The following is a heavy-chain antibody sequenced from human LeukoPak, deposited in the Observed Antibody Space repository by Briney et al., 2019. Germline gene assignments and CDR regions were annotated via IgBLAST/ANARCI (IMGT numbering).Heavy chain of an antibody. J-gene: IGHJ4*02. CDR1: GFSLSSSGVG. Sequence: SGPTLVKPTQTLTLTCTFSGFSLSSSGVGVGWVRQPPGKALGWLALLYWNDDKRYSPSLRSRLTITKDTSKNQVVLTMTNMDPVDTATYYCAHRPAYCSGGSCTKVFDYWGQGILVTVSS. CDR3: AHRPAYCSGGSCTKVFDY. V-gene: IGHV2-5*01. D-gene: IGHD2-15*01. CDR2: LYWNDDK.